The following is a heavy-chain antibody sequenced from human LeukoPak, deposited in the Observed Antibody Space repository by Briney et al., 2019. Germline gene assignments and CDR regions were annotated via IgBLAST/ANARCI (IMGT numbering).Heavy chain of an antibody. CDR3: ARDRGYSSGWSPY. CDR1: GFTFSSYG. Sequence: GRSLRLSCAASGFTFSSYGMHWVRQAPGKGLEWVAVISYDGSNKYYADSVKGRFTISRDNSKNTLYLQMNSLRAEDTAVYYCARDRGYSSGWSPYWGQGTLVTVSS. CDR2: ISYDGSNK. J-gene: IGHJ4*02. V-gene: IGHV3-30*03. D-gene: IGHD6-19*01.